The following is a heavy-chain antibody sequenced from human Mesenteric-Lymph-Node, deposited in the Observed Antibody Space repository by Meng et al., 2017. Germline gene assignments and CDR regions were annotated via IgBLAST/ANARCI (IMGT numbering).Heavy chain of an antibody. CDR1: GFPFSSYW. J-gene: IGHJ4*02. V-gene: IGHV3-74*01. D-gene: IGHD3-22*01. CDR3: ARDLFHYYDSSGYLDY. Sequence: GGSLRLSCAASGFPFSSYWMHWVRQAPGKGLVWVSRIYSDEGSPSYADSVKGRFTISRDNAKNSLYLQMNSLRAEDTAVYYCARDLFHYYDSSGYLDYWGQGTLVTVSS. CDR2: IYSDEGSP.